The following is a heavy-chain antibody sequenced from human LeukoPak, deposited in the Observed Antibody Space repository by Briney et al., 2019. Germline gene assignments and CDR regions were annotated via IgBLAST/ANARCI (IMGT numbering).Heavy chain of an antibody. CDR3: ARYSSSWNFIDY. V-gene: IGHV4-31*02. D-gene: IGHD6-13*01. Sequence: LRLSCAASGFTISNAWMNWVRQHPGKGLEWIGYIYYSGSAYYNPSLKSRVTISVDTSKNQFSLKLSSVTAADTAVYYCARYSSSWNFIDYWGQGTLVTVSS. CDR1: GFTISNAW. J-gene: IGHJ4*02. CDR2: IYYSGSA.